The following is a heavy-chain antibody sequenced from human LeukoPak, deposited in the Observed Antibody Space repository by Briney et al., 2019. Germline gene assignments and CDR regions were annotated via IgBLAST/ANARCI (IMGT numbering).Heavy chain of an antibody. CDR1: VYTLTDYY. D-gene: IGHD4-11*01. CDR2: INPNSGDT. J-gene: IGHJ4*02. V-gene: IGHV1-2*02. CDR3: ARDRDYSKTERGFDY. Sequence: GASVTVSFTSSVYTLTDYYMHWVRQAPGQGLEWMGWINPNSGDTKSSQKFQGRVTMTGDTSISTAYMELSRVTSDDTAVYYCARDRDYSKTERGFDYWGQGTLVTVSS.